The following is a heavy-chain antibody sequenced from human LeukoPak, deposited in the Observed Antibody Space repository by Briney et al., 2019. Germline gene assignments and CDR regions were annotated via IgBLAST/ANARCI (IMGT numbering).Heavy chain of an antibody. V-gene: IGHV3-30*02. Sequence: GGSLRLSCAASGFTFSSYGMHWVRPAPGKGLEWVAFIRYDGSNKYYADSVKGRFTISRDNSKNTLYLQMNSLRAEDTAVYYCAKDGGYCSSTSCYTDYYYYYMDVWGKGTTVTVSS. CDR2: IRYDGSNK. CDR3: AKDGGYCSSTSCYTDYYYYYMDV. CDR1: GFTFSSYG. J-gene: IGHJ6*03. D-gene: IGHD2-2*02.